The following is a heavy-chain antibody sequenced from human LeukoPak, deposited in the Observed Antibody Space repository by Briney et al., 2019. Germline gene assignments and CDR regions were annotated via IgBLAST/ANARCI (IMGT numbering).Heavy chain of an antibody. D-gene: IGHD5-18*01. J-gene: IGHJ4*02. V-gene: IGHV4-59*01. Sequence: SETLSLTCTVSGGSISRYYWSWIRQPPGKGLEWIGYIYYSGSTNYNPSLKSRVTISVDTSKNQFSLKLSSVTAADTAVYYCARVGDYSYGNYWGQGTLVTVSS. CDR1: GGSISRYY. CDR3: ARVGDYSYGNY. CDR2: IYYSGST.